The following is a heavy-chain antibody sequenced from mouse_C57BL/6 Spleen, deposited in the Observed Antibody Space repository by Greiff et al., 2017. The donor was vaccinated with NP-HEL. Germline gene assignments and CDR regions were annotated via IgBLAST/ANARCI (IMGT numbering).Heavy chain of an antibody. CDR2: IFPGSGST. CDR1: GYTFTDYY. V-gene: IGHV1-75*01. D-gene: IGHD1-1*01. Sequence: QVQLKESGPELVKPGASVKISCKASGYTFTDYYINWVKQRPGQGLEWIGWIFPGSGSTYYNEKFKGKATLTVDKSSSTAYMLLSSLTSEDSAVYFCARSSYYYGSSSGWFAYWGQGTLVTVSA. CDR3: ARSSYYYGSSSGWFAY. J-gene: IGHJ3*01.